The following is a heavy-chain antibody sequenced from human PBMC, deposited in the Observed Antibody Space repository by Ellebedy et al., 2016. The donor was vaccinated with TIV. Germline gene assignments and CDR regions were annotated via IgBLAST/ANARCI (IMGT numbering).Heavy chain of an antibody. CDR3: VGFGVFNL. CDR2: IARDGRTT. CDR1: GFAFTSHY. V-gene: IGHV3-74*01. D-gene: IGHD3-3*01. Sequence: GESLKISCETSGFAFTSHYMNWVRQVPGKGLVWVSRIARDGRTTDYPDSVKGRFTISRENAKNALFLQMDGLRVDDSAVYYCVGFGVFNLWGQGAPVTVSS. J-gene: IGHJ5*02.